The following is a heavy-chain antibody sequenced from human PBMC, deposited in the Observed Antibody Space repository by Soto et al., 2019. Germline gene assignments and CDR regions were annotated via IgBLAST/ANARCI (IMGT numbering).Heavy chain of an antibody. CDR1: GGSFSTYY. CDR3: ARVGSNDCQVAFDI. CDR2: INHSGSN. V-gene: IGHV4-34*01. D-gene: IGHD1-26*01. J-gene: IGHJ3*02. Sequence: QLQQWGAGLLKPSETLSLTCVVSGGSFSTYYYNWIRQSPGKGLEWIGEINHSGSNNYSPSLKSRVTMSLDTSKNQFSRKLTSVTAADTAVYYCARVGSNDCQVAFDIWGQGTMVTVSS.